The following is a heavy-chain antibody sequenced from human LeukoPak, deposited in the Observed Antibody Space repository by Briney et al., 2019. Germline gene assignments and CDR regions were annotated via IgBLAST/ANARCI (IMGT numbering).Heavy chain of an antibody. J-gene: IGHJ6*02. CDR2: IYYSGST. Sequence: SETLSLTCTVSGGSISSDYWSWIRQPPGKGLEWIGNIYYSGSTNYNPSLKSRVTISVDTSKNQFSVKLSSVTAADTAAYYCARLRARGYYYYYGMDVWGQGTTVTVSS. CDR3: ARLRARGYYYYYGMDV. V-gene: IGHV4-59*01. CDR1: GGSISSDY.